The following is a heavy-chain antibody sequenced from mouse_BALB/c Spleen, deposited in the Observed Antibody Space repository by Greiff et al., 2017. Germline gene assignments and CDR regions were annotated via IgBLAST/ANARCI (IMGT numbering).Heavy chain of an antibody. D-gene: IGHD2-1*01. V-gene: IGHV1-87*01. CDR2: IYPGDGDT. Sequence: VQLQQSGAELARPGASVKLSCKASGYTFTSYWMQWVKQRPGQGLEWIGAIYPGDGDTRYTQKFKGKATLTADKSSSTAYMQLSSLASEDSAVYYCARRGDYGNPYAMDYWGQGTSVTVSS. CDR1: GYTFTSYW. J-gene: IGHJ4*01. CDR3: ARRGDYGNPYAMDY.